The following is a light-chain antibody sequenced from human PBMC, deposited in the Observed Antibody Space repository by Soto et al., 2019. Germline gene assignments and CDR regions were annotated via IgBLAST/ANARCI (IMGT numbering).Light chain of an antibody. CDR3: QQYKNYSWT. J-gene: IGKJ1*01. CDR1: QTIDSS. Sequence: DLPLTQSPSTLSASVGDRVTITCRTSQTIDSSLAWYQQKPGKAPQVLIYKASSLESGVPSRFSGSESGTEFTLTISSLQPDDFATYYCQQYKNYSWTFGQGTKVEIK. V-gene: IGKV1-5*03. CDR2: KAS.